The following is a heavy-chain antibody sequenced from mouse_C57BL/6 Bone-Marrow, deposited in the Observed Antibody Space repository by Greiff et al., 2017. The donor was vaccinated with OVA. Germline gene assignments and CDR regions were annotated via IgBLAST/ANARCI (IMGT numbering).Heavy chain of an antibody. Sequence: QVQLQQPGAELVKPGASVKLSCKASGYTFTSYWMHWVKQRPGQGLEWIGMIHTNSGSTNYNEKFKSKATLTVDKSSSTAYRQLSSLTSEDSAVYYCARGGVYSNYFFDYWGQGTTLTVSS. D-gene: IGHD2-5*01. CDR3: ARGGVYSNYFFDY. CDR2: IHTNSGST. J-gene: IGHJ2*01. V-gene: IGHV1-64*01. CDR1: GYTFTSYW.